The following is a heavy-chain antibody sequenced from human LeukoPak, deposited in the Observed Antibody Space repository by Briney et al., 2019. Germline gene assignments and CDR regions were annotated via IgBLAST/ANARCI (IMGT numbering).Heavy chain of an antibody. CDR3: ARDSIAVAGLDY. D-gene: IGHD6-19*01. CDR2: IGTSSTTI. Sequence: PGGSLRLSCAASGFTFSSYTMNWVRQPPGKGLEWVSNIGTSSTTIYYADSVKGRFTISRDNAKNSLYLQMNSLRAEDTAVYYCARDSIAVAGLDYWGQGTLVTVSS. CDR1: GFTFSSYT. J-gene: IGHJ4*02. V-gene: IGHV3-48*01.